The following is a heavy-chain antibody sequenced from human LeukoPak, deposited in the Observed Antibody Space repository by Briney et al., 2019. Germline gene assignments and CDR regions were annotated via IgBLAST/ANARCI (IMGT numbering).Heavy chain of an antibody. CDR1: GGSISSSSHY. V-gene: IGHV4-39*07. Sequence: SETLSLTCIVSGGSISSSSHYWGWIRQPPGKGLEWIGSIYYSGSTYYNPSLKSRVTISVDTSKNQFSLKLSSVTAADTAVYYCAREWGHGGNSVDYFDYWGQGTLVTVSS. CDR3: AREWGHGGNSVDYFDY. D-gene: IGHD4-23*01. CDR2: IYYSGST. J-gene: IGHJ4*02.